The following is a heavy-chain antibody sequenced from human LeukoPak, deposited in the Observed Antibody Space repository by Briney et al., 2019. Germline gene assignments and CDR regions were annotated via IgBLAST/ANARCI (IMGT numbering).Heavy chain of an antibody. D-gene: IGHD4-17*01. CDR1: GYTFTGYY. Sequence: ASVKVSCKASGYTFTGYYMHWVRQAPGQGLEWMGWINPNSGGTNYAQKFQGRVTMTRDTSISTAYTELSRLRSDDTAVYYCAKGFTVTPNDAFDIWGQGTMVTVSS. CDR2: INPNSGGT. CDR3: AKGFTVTPNDAFDI. J-gene: IGHJ3*02. V-gene: IGHV1-2*02.